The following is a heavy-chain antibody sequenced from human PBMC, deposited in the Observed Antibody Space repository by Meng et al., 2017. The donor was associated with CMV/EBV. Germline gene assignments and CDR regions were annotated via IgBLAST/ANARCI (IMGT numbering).Heavy chain of an antibody. CDR3: AKTGAYCSSTSCLSGMDV. CDR1: GFTFSSYG. J-gene: IGHJ6*02. Sequence: GESLKISCAASGFTFSSYGMHWVRQAPGKGLEGVAVIWYNGSNKCYADSVKGRFTISRDNSKNTLYLQMNSLRAEDTAVYYCAKTGAYCSSTSCLSGMDVWGQGTTVTVSS. V-gene: IGHV3-33*06. CDR2: IWYNGSNK. D-gene: IGHD2-2*01.